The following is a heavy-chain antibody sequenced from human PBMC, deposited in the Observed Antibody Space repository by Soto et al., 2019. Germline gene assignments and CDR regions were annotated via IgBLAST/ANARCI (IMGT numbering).Heavy chain of an antibody. CDR2: ISSSGSTI. V-gene: IGHV3-48*03. CDR3: ARSIRGHPFDP. Sequence: PGGSLRLSCAASGFTFSSYEMNWVRQAPGKGLEWVSYISSSGSTIYYADSVKGRFTISRDNAKNSLYLQMNSLRAEDTAVYYCARSIRGHPFDPWGQGTLVTVSS. J-gene: IGHJ5*02. D-gene: IGHD3-10*01. CDR1: GFTFSSYE.